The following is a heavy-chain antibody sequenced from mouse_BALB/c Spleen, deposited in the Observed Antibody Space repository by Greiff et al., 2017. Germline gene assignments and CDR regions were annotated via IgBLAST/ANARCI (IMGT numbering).Heavy chain of an antibody. CDR1: GFTFSSYA. V-gene: IGHV5-6-5*01. J-gene: IGHJ2*01. D-gene: IGHD2-4*01. CDR3: ARGLYDYLY. Sequence: EVMLVESGGGLVKPGGSLKLSCAASGFTFSSYAMSWVRQTPEKRLEWVASISSGGSTYYPDSVKGRFTISRDNARNILYLQMSSLRSEDTAMYYCARGLYDYLYWGQGTTLTVSS. CDR2: ISSGGST.